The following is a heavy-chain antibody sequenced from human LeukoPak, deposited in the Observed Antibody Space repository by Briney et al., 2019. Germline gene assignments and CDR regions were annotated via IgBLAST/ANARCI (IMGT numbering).Heavy chain of an antibody. CDR3: ARFELDSGGYATNFDS. D-gene: IGHD3-22*01. CDR2: ISGSSSHI. CDR1: GFSFSDYY. V-gene: IGHV3-11*06. Sequence: GGSLRLSCVVSGFSFSDYYMNWIRQAPGKGLEWLSYISGSSSHILYADSVKGRFTISRDNAKNSLYLQMNTLRAEDTAVYYCARFELDSGGYATNFDSWGQGTLVTVSS. J-gene: IGHJ4*02.